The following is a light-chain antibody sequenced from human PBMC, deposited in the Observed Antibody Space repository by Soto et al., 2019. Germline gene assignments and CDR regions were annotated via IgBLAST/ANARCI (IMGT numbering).Light chain of an antibody. Sequence: QSGRTQPASVSGSPGQSIAISCTGSSSDVGIYNYVSWYQQHPGKVPKLIIYEVTNRPSGVSTRFSGSKSGNTASLTTSGLQAEDEADYYCSSYTTSSTRVFGTGTKVTVL. J-gene: IGLJ1*01. CDR1: SSDVGIYNY. V-gene: IGLV2-14*01. CDR3: SSYTTSSTRV. CDR2: EVT.